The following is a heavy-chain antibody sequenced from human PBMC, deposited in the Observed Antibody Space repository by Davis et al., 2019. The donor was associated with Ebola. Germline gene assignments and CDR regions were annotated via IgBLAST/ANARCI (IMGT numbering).Heavy chain of an antibody. J-gene: IGHJ4*02. CDR3: ARDIAVAGTIGFDY. CDR2: ISYDGSNK. CDR1: GFTVSSNY. Sequence: GESLKISCAASGFTVSSNYMSWVRQAPGKGLEWVAVISYDGSNKYYADSVKGRFTISRDNAKNTLYLQMNSLRPEDTAVYYCARDIAVAGTIGFDYWGQGTLVTVSS. V-gene: IGHV3-30*03. D-gene: IGHD6-19*01.